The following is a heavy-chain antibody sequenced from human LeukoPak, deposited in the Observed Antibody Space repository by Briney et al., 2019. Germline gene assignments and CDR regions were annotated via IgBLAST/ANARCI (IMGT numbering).Heavy chain of an antibody. CDR2: IYYSGST. V-gene: IGHV4-59*01. CDR1: GGSISSYY. Sequence: SGTLSLTCTVSGGSISSYYWSWIRQPPGKGLEWIGYIYYSGSTNYNPSLKSRVTISVDTSKNQFSLKLSSVTAADTAVYYCARETNYYAAIGRAFDIWGQGTMVTVSS. CDR3: ARETNYYAAIGRAFDI. D-gene: IGHD3-10*01. J-gene: IGHJ3*02.